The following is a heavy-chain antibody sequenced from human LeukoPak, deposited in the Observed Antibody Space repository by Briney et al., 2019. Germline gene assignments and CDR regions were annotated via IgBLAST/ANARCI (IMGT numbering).Heavy chain of an antibody. CDR2: FSGDGGNT. V-gene: IGHV3-23*01. CDR3: AKDMRTLDYFDY. Sequence: PGGSLKLSCKASGFTFNNYGMSWVRQAPGKGLEWVSGFSGDGGNTNYADPVKGRFTISRDNSKKTLYLQMNSLRAEDTAIYYCAKDMRTLDYFDYWGQGTMVTVSS. D-gene: IGHD1-1*01. J-gene: IGHJ4*02. CDR1: GFTFNNYG.